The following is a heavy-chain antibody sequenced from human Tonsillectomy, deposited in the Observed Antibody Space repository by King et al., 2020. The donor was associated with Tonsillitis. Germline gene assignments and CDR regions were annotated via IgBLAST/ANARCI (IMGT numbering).Heavy chain of an antibody. V-gene: IGHV5-51*01. J-gene: IGHJ6*03. CDR3: ARHVAVPAVEVLPYYMDV. CDR2: IYPGDSDT. CDR1: GYRFTSYW. Sequence: QLVQSGAEVKKPGESLKISCKGSGYRFTSYWIGWVRQMPGKGLEWMGIIYPGDSDTRYSPSFQGQVTISADKSISTAYLQWSSLKASDTARYYCARHVAVPAVEVLPYYMDVWGKGTTVTVSS. D-gene: IGHD2-2*01.